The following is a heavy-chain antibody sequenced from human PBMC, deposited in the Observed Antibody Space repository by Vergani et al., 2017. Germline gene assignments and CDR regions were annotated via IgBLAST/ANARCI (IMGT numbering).Heavy chain of an antibody. Sequence: QMQLQESGPGLVKASETLSLTCTVSGDSIISRSYYWGWIRQPPGKGLEWIGSIYNSGNGDSSSSLKSRVTISADTSKNQFSLRLTSVTAADTAVYYCAGCKYYSDSTSHFRGRYFDVWGRGTLVTVAS. J-gene: IGHJ2*01. CDR1: GDSIISRSYY. CDR2: IYNSGNG. D-gene: IGHD3-16*01. CDR3: AGCKYYSDSTSHFRGRYFDV. V-gene: IGHV4-39*01.